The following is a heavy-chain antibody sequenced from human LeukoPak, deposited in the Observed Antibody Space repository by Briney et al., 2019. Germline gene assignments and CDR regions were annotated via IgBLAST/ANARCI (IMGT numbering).Heavy chain of an antibody. CDR2: LFDSVNT. CDR3: ARLYIGGYSRSTNYNWFDP. D-gene: IGHD6-13*01. Sequence: SETLSLTCTVSGGSISSHYWSWIRQPPGKGLEWIAYLFDSVNTKDNPSLQSRLTLSADTSKNQFSLRLSSVTAADTAVYYCARLYIGGYSRSTNYNWFDPWGQGTLVTVSS. CDR1: GGSISSHY. V-gene: IGHV4-59*11. J-gene: IGHJ5*02.